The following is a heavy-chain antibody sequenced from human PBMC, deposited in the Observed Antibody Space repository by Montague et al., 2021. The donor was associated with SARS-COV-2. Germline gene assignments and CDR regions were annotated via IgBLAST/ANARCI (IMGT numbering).Heavy chain of an antibody. J-gene: IGHJ6*02. D-gene: IGHD1-26*01. CDR1: GFTFSSYT. Sequence: SLRLSCAASGFTFSSYTMNWVRQAPGKGLEWVSSISSSSSYISYADLVKGRFTTSRDNAKNSLYLQMNSLRAEDTAVYYCARVGIYYYYGMDVWGQGTTVTVSS. CDR2: ISSSSSYI. V-gene: IGHV3-21*01. CDR3: ARVGIYYYYGMDV.